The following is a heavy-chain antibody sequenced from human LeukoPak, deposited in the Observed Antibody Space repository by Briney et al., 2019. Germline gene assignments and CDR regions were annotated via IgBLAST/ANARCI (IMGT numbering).Heavy chain of an antibody. V-gene: IGHV3-21*01. CDR1: GFTFSSYS. CDR3: ASGGPQVINLFDY. J-gene: IGHJ4*02. CDR2: ISSSSSYI. Sequence: PGGSLRLSCAASGFTFSSYSMNWVRQAPGKGLEWVSSISSSSSYIYYADSVKGRFTISRDNAKNSLYLQTNSLRAEDTAVYYCASGGPQVINLFDYWGQGTLVTVSS. D-gene: IGHD2-21*01.